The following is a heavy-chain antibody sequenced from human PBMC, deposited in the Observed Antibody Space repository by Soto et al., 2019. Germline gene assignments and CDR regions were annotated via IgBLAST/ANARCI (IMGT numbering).Heavy chain of an antibody. V-gene: IGHV4-59*13. Sequence: QVQLQESGPGLVKPSETLSLTCNVSGASISDYYWSWIRQPPGKGLEWIGYIYTSGNTNYNPSLKRRVTISVDTSKNQFSLKLRSVTAADTAVYYCASHVGSGYSGYWGQGTLVTVSS. CDR3: ASHVGSGYSGY. CDR1: GASISDYY. CDR2: IYTSGNT. J-gene: IGHJ4*02. D-gene: IGHD1-26*01.